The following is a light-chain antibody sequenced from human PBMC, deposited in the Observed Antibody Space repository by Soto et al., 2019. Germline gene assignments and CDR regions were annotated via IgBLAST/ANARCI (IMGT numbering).Light chain of an antibody. V-gene: IGKV3-15*01. Sequence: EAVVTQSPATLAVSPGERATLSCRASQNIYTNLAWYQQNPGQAPRLLLHGASTRATGVPARFSGSGSGTEFTLTISSVQSEDCAVYYCQHYHGWVKAFGQGTKLEIK. CDR2: GAS. CDR1: QNIYTN. CDR3: QHYHGWVKA. J-gene: IGKJ2*01.